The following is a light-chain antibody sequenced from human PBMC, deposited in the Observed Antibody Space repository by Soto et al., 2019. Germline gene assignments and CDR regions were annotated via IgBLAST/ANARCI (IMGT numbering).Light chain of an antibody. CDR1: QSVSSN. Sequence: EIVMTQSPATLSVSPGERATLSCRASQSVSSNLAWYQQQPGQAPRLLIYGASTRATGIPARFSGSGSGTEFTLTISSLQSEDFGIYYCQQYNNWPPRHTFGQGTKLEIK. CDR3: QQYNNWPPRHT. CDR2: GAS. V-gene: IGKV3-15*01. J-gene: IGKJ2*01.